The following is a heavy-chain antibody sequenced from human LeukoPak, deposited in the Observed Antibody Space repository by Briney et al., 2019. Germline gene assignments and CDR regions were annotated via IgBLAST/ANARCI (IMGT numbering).Heavy chain of an antibody. D-gene: IGHD1-26*01. Sequence: GESLKISCAASGFTVSSNYMSWVRQAPGKGLEWVSVIYSGGSTYYADSVKGRFTISRDNSKNTLYLQMNSLRAEDTAVYYCAREATNAYSGSYWAFDIWGQGTMVTVSS. CDR3: AREATNAYSGSYWAFDI. V-gene: IGHV3-53*01. CDR1: GFTVSSNY. J-gene: IGHJ3*02. CDR2: IYSGGST.